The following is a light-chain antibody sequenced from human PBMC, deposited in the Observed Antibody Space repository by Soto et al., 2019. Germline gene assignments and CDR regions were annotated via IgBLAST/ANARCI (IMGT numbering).Light chain of an antibody. J-gene: IGLJ1*01. V-gene: IGLV2-8*01. CDR1: KSDIGVYDF. CDR2: EVV. Sequence: QSALTQPPSASGSPGQSVTISCTGTKSDIGVYDFVSWYQQHPGKAPRLIIYEVVQRPSGVPDRFSGSKSGNTASLTVSGLQAADEADYFCKSYVGSNTYVFGSGTKLTVL. CDR3: KSYVGSNTYV.